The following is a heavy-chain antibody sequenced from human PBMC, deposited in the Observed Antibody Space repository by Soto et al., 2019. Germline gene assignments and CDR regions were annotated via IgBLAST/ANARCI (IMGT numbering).Heavy chain of an antibody. CDR2: INSDGSST. CDR3: ARELRTEVWYYYHAMDV. V-gene: IGHV3-74*01. D-gene: IGHD3-16*01. Sequence: RLSCAASGFTFSSYWMHWVRQAPGKGLVWVSHINSDGSSTSYADSVKGRFTISRDNAKNTLYLQMNSLRAEDTAVYYCARELRTEVWYYYHAMDVCGQVSRVT. CDR1: GFTFSSYW. J-gene: IGHJ6*01.